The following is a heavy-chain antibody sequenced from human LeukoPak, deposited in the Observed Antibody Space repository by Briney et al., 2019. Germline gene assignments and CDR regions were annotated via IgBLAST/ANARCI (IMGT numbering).Heavy chain of an antibody. CDR3: AKVAYSSGWYWFDP. Sequence: GGSLRLSCAASGFTFSSYAMGWVRQAPGKGLEWVSAISGSGRTTYYADSVKGRFTISRDNSKNTLYLQMNSLRAEDTAVYYCAKVAYSSGWYWFDPWGQGTLVTVSS. D-gene: IGHD6-19*01. J-gene: IGHJ5*02. CDR1: GFTFSSYA. V-gene: IGHV3-23*01. CDR2: ISGSGRTT.